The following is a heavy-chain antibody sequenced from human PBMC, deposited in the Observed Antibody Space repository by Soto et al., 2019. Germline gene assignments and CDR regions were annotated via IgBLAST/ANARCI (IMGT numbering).Heavy chain of an antibody. CDR1: GGSFSGYY. Sequence: QVQLQQWGAGLLKPSETLSLTCAVYGGSFSGYYWDWIRQPPGKGLEWIGELNPDGATNYTPSPRGRATISIDTSRNQFSLKLSSVTAADTAVYYCARGKRSDPFFDYWGQGALVTVSP. CDR2: LNPDGAT. CDR3: ARGKRSDPFFDY. J-gene: IGHJ4*02. V-gene: IGHV4-34*01.